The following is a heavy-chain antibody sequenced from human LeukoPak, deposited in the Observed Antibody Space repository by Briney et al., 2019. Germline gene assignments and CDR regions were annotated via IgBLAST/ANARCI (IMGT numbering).Heavy chain of an antibody. Sequence: SQTLSLTCTVSGGSISSGGYYWSWIRQHPGKGLEWIGYIYYSGSTYYNPSLKSRVTISVDTSKNQFSLKLSSVTAADTAVYYCARDKDSWDYGDFYDNWGQGTLVTVSS. V-gene: IGHV4-31*03. CDR2: IYYSGST. CDR1: GGSISSGGYY. J-gene: IGHJ4*02. CDR3: ARDKDSWDYGDFYDN. D-gene: IGHD4-17*01.